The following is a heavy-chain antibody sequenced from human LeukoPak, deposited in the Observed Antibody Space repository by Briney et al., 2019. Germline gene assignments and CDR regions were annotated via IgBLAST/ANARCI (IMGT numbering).Heavy chain of an antibody. CDR2: ISWNIGNI. D-gene: IGHD6-6*01. Sequence: GGSLRLSCTASGFTFDDYALHWVRQAPGKGLEWVSGISWNIGNIGYADSVKGRFTISRDNAKNSLYLQMNSLRAEDTAVYYCARACWYSSSSGGFDYWGQGTLVTVSS. CDR3: ARACWYSSSSGGFDY. V-gene: IGHV3-9*01. J-gene: IGHJ4*02. CDR1: GFTFDDYA.